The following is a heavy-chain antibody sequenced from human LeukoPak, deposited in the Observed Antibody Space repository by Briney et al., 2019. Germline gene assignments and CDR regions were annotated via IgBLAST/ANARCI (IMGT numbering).Heavy chain of an antibody. V-gene: IGHV4-59*01. D-gene: IGHD6-19*01. CDR3: ARAGITVASHWFDP. CDR1: GGSISSYY. J-gene: IGHJ5*02. Sequence: PSETLSLTCTVSGGSISSYYWSWIRQPPVKGLEWIGYIYYSGSTNYNPSLKSRVTISVDTSKNQFSLRLSSVTAADTAVYYCARAGITVASHWFDPWGQGTLVTVSS. CDR2: IYYSGST.